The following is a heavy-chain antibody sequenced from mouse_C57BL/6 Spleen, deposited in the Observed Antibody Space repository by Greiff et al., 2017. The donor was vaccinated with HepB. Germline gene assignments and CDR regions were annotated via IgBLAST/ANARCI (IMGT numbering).Heavy chain of an antibody. V-gene: IGHV1-42*01. J-gene: IGHJ3*01. D-gene: IGHD2-5*01. CDR3: AREGIMSNNFAY. CDR1: GYSFTGYY. Sequence: EVQLQQSGPELVKPGASVKISCKASGYSFTGYYMNWVKQSPEKSLEWIGEINPSTGGTTYNQKLKAKATLTVDKSSSTAYMQLKSLTSEDSAVYYCAREGIMSNNFAYWGQGTLVTVSA. CDR2: INPSTGGT.